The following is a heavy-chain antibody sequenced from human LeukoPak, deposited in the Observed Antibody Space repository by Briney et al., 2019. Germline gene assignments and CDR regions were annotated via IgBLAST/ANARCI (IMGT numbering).Heavy chain of an antibody. D-gene: IGHD3-10*01. CDR3: ARAGRPPVSRPAYMDT. V-gene: IGHV4-4*09. CDR2: IYTSGVT. CDR1: AGSISSYY. Sequence: LSSTCRITAGSISSYYWGWFRQPPGKGLEWCGCIYTSGVTNYNPSLTSRVTILVDTTKNKLSLKLSSVTAADTAVYYSARAGRPPVSRPAYMDTWGKGTTVTVSS. J-gene: IGHJ6*03.